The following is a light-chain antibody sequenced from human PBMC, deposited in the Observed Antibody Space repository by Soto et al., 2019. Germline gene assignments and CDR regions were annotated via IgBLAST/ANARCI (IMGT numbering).Light chain of an antibody. CDR2: EGS. J-gene: IGLJ2*01. CDR3: CSYACSRV. V-gene: IGLV2-23*01. CDR1: SSDVGSYNL. Sequence: QSALTQPACVSGSPGQSITISCTGTSSDVGSYNLVSWYQQHPGKAPKLMIYEGSKRPSGVSNRFSGSKSGNTASLTISGLQAEDEADYYCCSYACSRVFGGGTKLTVL.